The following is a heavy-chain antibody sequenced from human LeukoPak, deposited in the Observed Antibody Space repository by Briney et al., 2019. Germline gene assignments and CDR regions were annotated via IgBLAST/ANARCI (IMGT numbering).Heavy chain of an antibody. D-gene: IGHD3-10*01. V-gene: IGHV3-23*01. CDR1: GFTFSSYA. CDR2: ISGSGGST. CDR3: AKISGYYYGSGSYYF. J-gene: IGHJ4*02. Sequence: GGSLRLSCAASGFTFSSYAMSWVRQAPGKGLEWVAAISGSGGSTYYADSVKGRFTISRDNSKNTLYLQMNSLRAEDTAVYYCAKISGYYYGSGSYYFGGQGTLVTVSS.